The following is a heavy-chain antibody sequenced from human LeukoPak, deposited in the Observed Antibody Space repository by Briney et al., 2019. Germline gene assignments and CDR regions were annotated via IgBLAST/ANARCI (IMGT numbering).Heavy chain of an antibody. J-gene: IGHJ4*02. V-gene: IGHV4-61*08. Sequence: SETLSLTCTVSGYSISSDDYWGWIRQPPGKGLEWIGYIYYSGSTNYNPSLKSRVTISLDASKNQFSLKLSSVTAADTAMYYCARVSRGNSVGGDYWGQGTLVTVSS. CDR2: IYYSGST. CDR1: GYSISSDDY. D-gene: IGHD4-23*01. CDR3: ARVSRGNSVGGDY.